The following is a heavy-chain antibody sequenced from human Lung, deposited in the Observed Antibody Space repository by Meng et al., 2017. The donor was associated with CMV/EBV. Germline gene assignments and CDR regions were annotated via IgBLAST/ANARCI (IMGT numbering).Heavy chain of an antibody. CDR1: GFTFSSYS. Sequence: GEXXKISCAVSGFTFSSYSMSWVRQAPGKGLEWVASIKQHGSDQYYVDSVKGRFTISTDNAKNSLHLHMNSLRAEETAVYYCAREFSSGENLYGDFETWGQGXMVTVSS. CDR2: IKQHGSDQ. V-gene: IGHV3-7*01. D-gene: IGHD2-8*01. J-gene: IGHJ3*02. CDR3: AREFSSGENLYGDFET.